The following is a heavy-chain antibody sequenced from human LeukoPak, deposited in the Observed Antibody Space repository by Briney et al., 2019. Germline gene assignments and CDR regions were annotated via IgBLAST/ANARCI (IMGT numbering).Heavy chain of an antibody. CDR3: ARSRHFDY. CDR2: ISSSGSTI. Sequence: PGRCLRLSCAASALTFIDYYMSSIRQAPPKGLEWVSYISSSGSTIYYADSVKGRFTISRDNAKNSLYLQMNSLRAEDTAVYYCARSRHFDYWGQGTLVTVSS. J-gene: IGHJ4*02. D-gene: IGHD2-2*01. V-gene: IGHV3-11*01. CDR1: ALTFIDYY.